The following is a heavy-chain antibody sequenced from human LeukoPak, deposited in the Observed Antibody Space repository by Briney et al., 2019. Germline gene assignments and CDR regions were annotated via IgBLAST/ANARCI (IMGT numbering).Heavy chain of an antibody. CDR3: ARGDFYYYYYMDV. V-gene: IGHV4-59*01. CDR1: GVSIRSYY. Sequence: PSETLSLTCTVSGVSIRSYYWSWIRQPPGKGLEWIGYIYYSGSTNYNPSLKSRVTILQDTPKNQFSLKLSSVTAADTAVYYCARGDFYYYYYMDVWGKGTTVTVSS. CDR2: IYYSGST. J-gene: IGHJ6*03.